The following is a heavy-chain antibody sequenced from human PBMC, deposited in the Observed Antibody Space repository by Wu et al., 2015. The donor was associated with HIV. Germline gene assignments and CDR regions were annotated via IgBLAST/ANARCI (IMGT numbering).Heavy chain of an antibody. CDR1: GYTFTGYY. CDR3: ARTPDYGDYEANWFDP. Sequence: QVQLVQSGAEVKKPGASVKVSCKASGYTFTGYYMHWVRQAPGQGLEWMGWINPNSGGTNYAQRFQGRVTMTRDTSISTAYMELSRLRSDDTAVYYCARTPDYGDYEANWFDPWGQGTLVTVSS. CDR2: INPNSGGT. J-gene: IGHJ5*02. D-gene: IGHD4-17*01. V-gene: IGHV1-2*02.